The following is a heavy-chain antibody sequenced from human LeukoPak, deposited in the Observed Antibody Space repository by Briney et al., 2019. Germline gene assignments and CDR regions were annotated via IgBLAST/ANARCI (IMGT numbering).Heavy chain of an antibody. CDR2: IRYDGSNK. Sequence: GGSLRLSCAASGFTFSSYGMHWVRQAPGKGLEWVAFIRYDGSNKYFADSVKGRFTISRDNSKNTLYLQMNSLRAEDTAVYYCARDPSPGYGSGSSHFDYWGQGTLVTVSS. CDR3: ARDPSPGYGSGSSHFDY. D-gene: IGHD3-10*01. J-gene: IGHJ4*02. CDR1: GFTFSSYG. V-gene: IGHV3-30*02.